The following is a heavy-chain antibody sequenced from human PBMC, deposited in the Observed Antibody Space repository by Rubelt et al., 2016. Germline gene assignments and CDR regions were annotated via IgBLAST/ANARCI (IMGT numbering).Heavy chain of an antibody. CDR1: GGSISSYY. Sequence: QVQLQESGPGLVKPSETLSLTCTVSGGSISSYYWSWIRQPAGKGLEWIGRIYTSGRTNYNPSLKSRVTSSVDTSKNQFSLKLSSVTAADTAVYYCARGGSRYGGYCSGGSCYSLDYWGQGTLVTVSS. CDR2: IYTSGRT. J-gene: IGHJ4*02. CDR3: ARGGSRYGGYCSGGSCYSLDY. V-gene: IGHV4-4*07. D-gene: IGHD2-15*01.